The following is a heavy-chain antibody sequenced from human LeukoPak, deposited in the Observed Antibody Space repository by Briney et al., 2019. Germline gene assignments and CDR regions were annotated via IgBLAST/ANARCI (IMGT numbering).Heavy chain of an antibody. Sequence: ASVKVSCKASGYTFINYNINWVRQATGQGLEWMGWVNPRSGNAGYLQKFQGRLTITRDTSIDTAYMDLSSLSSEDTAVYYCARSSSSSSWYLADYWGQGTLVTVSS. CDR1: GYTFINYN. V-gene: IGHV1-8*03. CDR2: VNPRSGNA. D-gene: IGHD6-13*01. J-gene: IGHJ4*02. CDR3: ARSSSSSSWYLADY.